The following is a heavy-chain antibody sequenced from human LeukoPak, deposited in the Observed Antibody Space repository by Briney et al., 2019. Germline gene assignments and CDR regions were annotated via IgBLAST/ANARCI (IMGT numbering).Heavy chain of an antibody. CDR2: IIPIFGTA. CDR1: GYTFTTHY. J-gene: IGHJ3*02. CDR3: ARDHPYKHTSSSDAFDI. D-gene: IGHD1-14*01. V-gene: IGHV1-69*05. Sequence: GASVKVSCKASGYTFTTHYIHWVRQAPGQGLEWMGGIIPIFGTANYAQKFQGRVTITTDESTSTAYMELSSLRSEDTAVYYCARDHPYKHTSSSDAFDIWGQGTMVTVSS.